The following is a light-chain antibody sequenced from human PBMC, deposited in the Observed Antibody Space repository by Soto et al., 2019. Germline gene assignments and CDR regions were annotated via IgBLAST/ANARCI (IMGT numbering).Light chain of an antibody. Sequence: EIVRTPSPATLSVSPGERATLSCRASQSVSSNLAWYQQTPGQAPRLLIYGASTRATGIPARFSGSGSGTEFTLTISSLQSEDFAVYYCQQYNNWPPWKCGQGNKGDIK. J-gene: IGKJ1*01. CDR2: GAS. V-gene: IGKV3-15*01. CDR3: QQYNNWPPWK. CDR1: QSVSSN.